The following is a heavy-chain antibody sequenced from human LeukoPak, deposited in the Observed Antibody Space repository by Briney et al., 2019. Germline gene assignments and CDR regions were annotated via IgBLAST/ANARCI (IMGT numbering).Heavy chain of an antibody. V-gene: IGHV3-9*01. CDR3: ARAASTYYYDSSGYDY. J-gene: IGHJ4*02. CDR2: ISWNSGSI. CDR1: GFTFDDYA. Sequence: PGRSLRLSCAASGFTFDDYAMHWVRQAPGKGLEWVSGISWNSGSIGYADSVKGRFTISRDNAKNSLYLQMNSLRAEDTAVYYCARAASTYYYDSSGYDYWGQGTLVTVSS. D-gene: IGHD3-22*01.